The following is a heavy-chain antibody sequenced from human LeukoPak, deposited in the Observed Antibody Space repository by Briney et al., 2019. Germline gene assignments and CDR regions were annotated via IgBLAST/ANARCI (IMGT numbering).Heavy chain of an antibody. V-gene: IGHV4-4*07. CDR3: ARALGYCSSTSCYTGINYFDY. CDR1: GGSISSYY. J-gene: IGHJ4*02. Sequence: SETLSLTCTVSGGSISSYYWSWIRQPAGKGLEWIGRIYTSGSTNYNPSLKSRVTMSVDTSKNQFPLKLSSVTAADTAVYYCARALGYCSSTSCYTGINYFDYWGQGTLVTVSS. D-gene: IGHD2-2*02. CDR2: IYTSGST.